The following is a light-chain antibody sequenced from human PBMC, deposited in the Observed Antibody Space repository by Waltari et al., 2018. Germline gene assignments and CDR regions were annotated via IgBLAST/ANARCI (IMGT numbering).Light chain of an antibody. Sequence: QLVLTQSPSASASLGASVKLPCPLSSGHITNVIAWHQQQPGKGPRFLMKVNSDGSHRKGDDIPDRFSGSGSGPERYLTISSLQSEDEADYYCETGGHGTWVFGGGTKLTVL. J-gene: IGLJ3*02. CDR2: VNSDGSH. CDR3: ETGGHGTWV. CDR1: SGHITNV. V-gene: IGLV4-69*01.